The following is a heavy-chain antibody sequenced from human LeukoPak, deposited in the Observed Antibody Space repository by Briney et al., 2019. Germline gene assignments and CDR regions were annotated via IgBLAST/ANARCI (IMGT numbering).Heavy chain of an antibody. Sequence: SETLSLTCTVSGGSISSYYWSWIRQPPGKGLEWIGYIYYSGSTNYNPSLKSRVTISVDTSKDQFSLKLSSVTAADTAVYYCARARYSYDYLGLRIYFDLWGQGTLVTVSS. CDR3: ARARYSYDYLGLRIYFDL. CDR1: GGSISSYY. CDR2: IYYSGST. V-gene: IGHV4-59*01. J-gene: IGHJ4*02. D-gene: IGHD5-18*01.